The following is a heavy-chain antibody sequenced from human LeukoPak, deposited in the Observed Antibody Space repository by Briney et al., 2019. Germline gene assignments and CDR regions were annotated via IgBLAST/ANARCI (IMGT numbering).Heavy chain of an antibody. V-gene: IGHV4-34*01. D-gene: IGHD1-7*01. CDR2: INHSGST. Sequence: SETLSLTCAVYGGSFSGYYWSWIRQPPGKGLEWIGEINHSGSTNYNPSLKSRVTISVDTPKNQFSLKLSSVTAADTAVYYCARVYLELLPYYFDYWGQGTLVTVSS. CDR3: ARVYLELLPYYFDY. J-gene: IGHJ4*02. CDR1: GGSFSGYY.